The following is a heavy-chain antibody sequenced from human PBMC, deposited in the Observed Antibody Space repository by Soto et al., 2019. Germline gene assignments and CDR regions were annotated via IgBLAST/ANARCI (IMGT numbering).Heavy chain of an antibody. D-gene: IGHD1-26*01. CDR1: GGSISSYY. Sequence: SETLSLTCTVSGGSISSYYWSWIRQPPGKGLEWIGYIYYSGSTNYNPSLKSRVTISVDTSKNQFSLKLSSVTAADTAVYYCARGGGSYHLFDYWGQGTLVTVSS. CDR2: IYYSGST. CDR3: ARGGGSYHLFDY. J-gene: IGHJ4*02. V-gene: IGHV4-59*01.